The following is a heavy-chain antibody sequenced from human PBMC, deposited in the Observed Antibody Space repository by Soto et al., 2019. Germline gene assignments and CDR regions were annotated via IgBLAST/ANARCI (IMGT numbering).Heavy chain of an antibody. CDR2: IIPIFGTA. V-gene: IGHV1-69*06. CDR3: ARVRGIAAAGTNWFDP. D-gene: IGHD6-13*01. J-gene: IGHJ5*02. CDR1: GGTFSSYA. Sequence: QVQLVQSGAEVKKPGSSVKVSCKASGGTFSSYAISWVRQAPGQGLEWMGGIIPIFGTANYAQKFQGRVTITRDTSASTAYMELSSLRSEDTAVYYCARVRGIAAAGTNWFDPWGQGTLVTVSS.